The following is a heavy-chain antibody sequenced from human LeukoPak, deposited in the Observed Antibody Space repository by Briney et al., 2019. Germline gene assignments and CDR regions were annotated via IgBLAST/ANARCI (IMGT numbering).Heavy chain of an antibody. CDR2: IWYDGSQK. CDR3: ASSLLGVSP. CDR1: GFTFTSHG. D-gene: IGHD3-3*01. Sequence: PGGSLRLSCEASGFTFTSHGFHWVRQAPGKGLEWVAVIWYDGSQKYYVDSVKGRVTISRDNSKNTLYLQMNSLRVEDTAVYYCASSLLGVSPWGQGTLVTVSS. J-gene: IGHJ4*02. V-gene: IGHV3-33*01.